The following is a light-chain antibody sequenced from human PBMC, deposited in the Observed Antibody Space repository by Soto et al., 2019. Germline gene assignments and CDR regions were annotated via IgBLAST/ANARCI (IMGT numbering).Light chain of an antibody. CDR2: EVS. CDR1: NSDVGGYNS. Sequence: QSALTQPASVSGSPGQSITISCTGTNSDVGGYNSVSWYLQYPGKAPKLMIYEVSNRPSGVSNRFSGSKSGNTASLTISGLQAEDEADYYCSSYTSSSVLFGGGTKLTVL. J-gene: IGLJ2*01. CDR3: SSYTSSSVL. V-gene: IGLV2-14*01.